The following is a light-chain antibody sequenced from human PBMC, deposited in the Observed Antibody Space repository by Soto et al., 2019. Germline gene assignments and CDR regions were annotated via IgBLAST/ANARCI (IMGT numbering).Light chain of an antibody. CDR2: AAS. V-gene: IGKV1-39*01. J-gene: IGKJ3*01. Sequence: DIPMTQSPSSLSASVGDRVTITCRASQSISTYLNWYQQKPGKAPKLLIFAASSLQSGVPSRFSGSGSRTDFSLTISSLQPEDFATYYCQQSSTAPFTFGPGTTVDIK. CDR3: QQSSTAPFT. CDR1: QSISTY.